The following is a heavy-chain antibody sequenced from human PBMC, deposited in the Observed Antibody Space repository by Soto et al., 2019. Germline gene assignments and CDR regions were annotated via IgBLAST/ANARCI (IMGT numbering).Heavy chain of an antibody. V-gene: IGHV3-23*01. J-gene: IGHJ3*02. CDR2: VLGGGGST. CDR1: GFTFSSYA. Sequence: PGGSLRLSCAASGFTFSSYAMSWVRQTPGKGLEWVSGVLGGGGSTFYADSVKGRFTISRDNSKNTLYMQPNSLRAEDTAIYYCARKGPPRDAFDIWGQGTMDTVSS. CDR3: ARKGPPRDAFDI.